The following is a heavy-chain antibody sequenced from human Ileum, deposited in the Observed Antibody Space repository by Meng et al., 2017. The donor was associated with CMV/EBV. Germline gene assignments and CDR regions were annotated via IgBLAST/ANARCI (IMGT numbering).Heavy chain of an antibody. Sequence: GGSLRLSCAASGFTFSTYGMNWVRQAPGKGLEWVSSIDSSSSYIYYADSLKGRFTISRDNAKKSLYLQMNSLRAEDTAVYYCARDGNAGATMDYWGRGPLAT. CDR3: ARDGNAGATMDY. CDR2: IDSSSSYI. CDR1: GFTFSTYG. J-gene: IGHJ4*02. D-gene: IGHD1-26*01. V-gene: IGHV3-21*01.